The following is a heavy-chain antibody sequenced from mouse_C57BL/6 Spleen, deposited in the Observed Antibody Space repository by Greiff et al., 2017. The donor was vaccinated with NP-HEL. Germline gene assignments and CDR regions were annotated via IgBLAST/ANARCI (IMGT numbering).Heavy chain of an antibody. J-gene: IGHJ2*01. CDR1: GYTFTSYW. CDR3: ARSDSNFYYFDY. CDR2: IHPNSGST. Sequence: QVHVKQPGAELVKPGASVKLSCKASGYTFTSYWMHWVKQRPGQGLEWIGMIHPNSGSTNYNEKFKSKATLTVDKSSSTAYMQLSSLTSEDSAVYYCARSDSNFYYFDYWGQGTTLTVSS. D-gene: IGHD2-5*01. V-gene: IGHV1-64*01.